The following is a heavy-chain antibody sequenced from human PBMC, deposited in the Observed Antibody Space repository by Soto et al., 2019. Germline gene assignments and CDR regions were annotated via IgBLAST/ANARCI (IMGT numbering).Heavy chain of an antibody. J-gene: IGHJ5*02. CDR1: GDTFSSYS. CDR3: ARVASTVAAEFDP. V-gene: IGHV1-69*13. Sequence: AASVKVSCKASGDTFSSYSIRWVRQAPGQGLEWMGGIIPICGTANYAQKFQGRVTITADETTSTAYMELSSLRTEDTAVYYCARVASTVAAEFDPWGQGTLVTVSS. CDR2: IIPICGTA.